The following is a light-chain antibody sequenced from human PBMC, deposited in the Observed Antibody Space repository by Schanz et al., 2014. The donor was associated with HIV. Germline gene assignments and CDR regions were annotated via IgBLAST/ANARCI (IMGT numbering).Light chain of an antibody. CDR1: QDISNY. Sequence: DIQMTQSPSSLSASVGDRVTIACQASQDISNYLNWYQQKPGKAPKLLIYDASNLETGVPSRFSGGGSGTDFTFTISSLQPEDIATYYCHQYDDLPLTFGGGTKVEIK. CDR2: DAS. V-gene: IGKV1-33*01. CDR3: HQYDDLPLT. J-gene: IGKJ4*01.